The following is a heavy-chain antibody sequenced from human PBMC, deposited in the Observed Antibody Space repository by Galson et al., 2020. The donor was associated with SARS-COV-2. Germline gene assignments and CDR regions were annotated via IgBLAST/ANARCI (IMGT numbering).Heavy chain of an antibody. J-gene: IGHJ3*02. CDR3: ASDNRFAAGKRGALDI. CDR2: IYLTGSS. V-gene: IGHV4-31*11. CDR1: GGSISSECYN. D-gene: IGHD6-13*01. Sequence: EASETLSLTCDVSGGSISSECYNWGWHRQHPGKGWEWNVYIYLTGSSNYNPDLKSPLTISGDTYKNQFSLRLSSVTAGDTAVYYCASDNRFAAGKRGALDIWGQGTMGTVSS.